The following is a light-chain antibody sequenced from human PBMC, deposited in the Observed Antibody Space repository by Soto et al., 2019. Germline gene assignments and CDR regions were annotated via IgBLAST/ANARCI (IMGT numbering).Light chain of an antibody. CDR3: QQLSIYPLT. CDR1: QGIRSY. Sequence: DIQLTQSPSFLSASVGDRVTITCRASQGIRSYLAWYQQKPGKGPKLLIYAASTLQSGVPSRFSGSGSGTEFTLTISSLQPEDFATYYCQQLSIYPLTFGQGTKVEI. CDR2: AAS. V-gene: IGKV1-9*01. J-gene: IGKJ1*01.